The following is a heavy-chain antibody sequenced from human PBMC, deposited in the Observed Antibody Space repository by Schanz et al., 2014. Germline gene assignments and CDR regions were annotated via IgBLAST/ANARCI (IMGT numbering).Heavy chain of an antibody. CDR2: IIPILDKT. V-gene: IGHV1-46*03. CDR3: ARDGEAAAGCDY. D-gene: IGHD6-13*01. J-gene: IGHJ4*02. CDR1: NYIFTKYY. Sequence: QVQLVQSGAEVKKPGVSVKVSCKASNYIFTKYYIHCVRQAPGQGLEWMGRIIPILDKTNYAQKFQGRVTMTADKSTSTVYMELSSLRSEDTAVYYCARDGEAAAGCDYWGQGTLVTVSS.